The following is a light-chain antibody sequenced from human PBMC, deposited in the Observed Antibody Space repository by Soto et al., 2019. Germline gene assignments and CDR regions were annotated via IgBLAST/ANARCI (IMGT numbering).Light chain of an antibody. CDR2: QDS. Sequence: SYELTQPPSVSVSPGQTASITCSGDKLGDQYACWYQQKPGQSPVLVIYQDSKRPSGIPERCSGANSGNTATLTIRGTQAMDEADYYCQAWDSSTVVFGGGTKLTVL. CDR3: QAWDSSTVV. J-gene: IGLJ2*01. CDR1: KLGDQY. V-gene: IGLV3-1*01.